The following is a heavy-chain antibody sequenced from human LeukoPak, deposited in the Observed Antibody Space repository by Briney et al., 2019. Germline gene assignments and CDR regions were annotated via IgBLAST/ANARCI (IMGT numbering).Heavy chain of an antibody. V-gene: IGHV3-7*03. CDR2: IKQDGNEK. CDR3: AKVRGYSYGYFDY. J-gene: IGHJ4*02. CDR1: GFTFSSYW. Sequence: GGSLRLSCAASGFTFSSYWMSWVRQAPGKGLEWVANIKQDGNEKYYVDSVKGRFTISRDNAKNSLFLQMNSLRTEDTAFYYCAKVRGYSYGYFDYWGQGILVTVSS. D-gene: IGHD5-18*01.